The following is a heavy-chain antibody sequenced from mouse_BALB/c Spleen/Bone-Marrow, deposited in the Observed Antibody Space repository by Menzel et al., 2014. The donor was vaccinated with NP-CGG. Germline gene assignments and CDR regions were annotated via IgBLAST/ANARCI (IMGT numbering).Heavy chain of an antibody. J-gene: IGHJ2*01. CDR2: IYPSDNYT. CDR1: GYTFXSYW. Sequence: QVQLQQSGAELVRPGASVKLSCKTSGYTFXSYWISWVKQRPGQGLEWIGNIYPSDNYTNYNQKFKDKATLTVDISSTTAYMQLSSPTSEDSAVYYCTRTCEYFDYWGQGTTLTVSS. CDR3: TRTCEYFDY. V-gene: IGHV1-69*02.